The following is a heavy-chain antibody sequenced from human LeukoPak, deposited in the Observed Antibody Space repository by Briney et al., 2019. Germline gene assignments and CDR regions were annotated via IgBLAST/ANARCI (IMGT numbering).Heavy chain of an antibody. Sequence: PGGCLRLSCTASGFTFSNYARSWVRQAPGKGLEWVSAISGSGGSTYYADSVKGRFTISRDNSKNTLYLQMNSLRAEDTAVYYCAKAFIEMATTPGLHFDYWGQGTLVTVSS. CDR2: ISGSGGST. D-gene: IGHD5-24*01. CDR3: AKAFIEMATTPGLHFDY. CDR1: GFTFSNYA. V-gene: IGHV3-23*01. J-gene: IGHJ4*02.